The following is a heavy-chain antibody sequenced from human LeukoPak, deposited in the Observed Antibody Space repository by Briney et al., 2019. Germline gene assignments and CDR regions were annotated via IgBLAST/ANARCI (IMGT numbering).Heavy chain of an antibody. Sequence: SETLSLTCSVSGDSMRTYYWSWIRQTPAKGLERIGYIYSSGSTKYNPSLESRVTISEHTSKNQFSLKLSSVTAADTAVYYCARSKYSGSFDSWGQGTQVYVSS. D-gene: IGHD1-26*01. CDR2: IYSSGST. CDR1: GDSMRTYY. CDR3: ARSKYSGSFDS. V-gene: IGHV4-59*08. J-gene: IGHJ4*02.